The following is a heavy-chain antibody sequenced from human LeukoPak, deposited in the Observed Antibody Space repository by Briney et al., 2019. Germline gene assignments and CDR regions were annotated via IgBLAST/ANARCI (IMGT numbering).Heavy chain of an antibody. Sequence: SQTLSLTCTVSGDSISSYGYHWSWIRQPPGKGLEWIGYISHSGSTQHNPSLKSRVTISLDTSKNQFSLKMNSVTAAHTAVYYCAGNSGTYYVTGDHDAFDIWGQGAMITVSS. CDR1: GDSISSYGYH. V-gene: IGHV4-30-4*08. J-gene: IGHJ3*02. CDR2: ISHSGST. CDR3: AGNSGTYYVTGDHDAFDI. D-gene: IGHD1-26*01.